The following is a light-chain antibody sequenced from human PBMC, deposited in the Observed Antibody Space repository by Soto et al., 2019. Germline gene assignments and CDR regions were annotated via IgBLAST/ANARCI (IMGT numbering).Light chain of an antibody. CDR2: GAS. CDR1: QSISSTY. Sequence: EIVLTQSPGTLSLSPGERATLSCRASQSISSTYLAWYQQRPGQAPRLLIYGASSRATGIPDRFSGSGSWTDFTLNIRRLEPEDFAVYYCQQYGSSPPYTFGQGTNLEIK. V-gene: IGKV3-20*01. CDR3: QQYGSSPPYT. J-gene: IGKJ2*01.